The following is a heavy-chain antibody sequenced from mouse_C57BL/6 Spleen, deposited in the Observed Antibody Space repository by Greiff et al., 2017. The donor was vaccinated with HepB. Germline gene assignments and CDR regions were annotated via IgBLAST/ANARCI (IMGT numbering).Heavy chain of an antibody. V-gene: IGHV1-15*01. CDR1: GYTFTDYE. J-gene: IGHJ2*01. CDR2: IDPETGGT. D-gene: IGHD2-3*01. CDR3: TRYGGYYYFDY. Sequence: LVESGAELVRPGASVTLSCKASGYTFTDYEMHWVKQTPVHGLEWIGAIDPETGGTAYNQKFKGKAILTADKSSSTAYMELRSLTSEDSAFYYCTRYGGYYYFDYWGQGTTLTVSS.